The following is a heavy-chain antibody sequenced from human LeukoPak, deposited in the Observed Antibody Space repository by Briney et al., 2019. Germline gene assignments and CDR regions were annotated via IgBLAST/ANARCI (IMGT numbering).Heavy chain of an antibody. J-gene: IGHJ4*02. CDR1: GGSISSGDYY. CDR3: AGKTRHGSRPVPYYFDH. D-gene: IGHD6-13*01. CDR2: IYYSGST. V-gene: IGHV4-30-4*01. Sequence: SQTLSLTCTVSGGSISSGDYYWSWIRQPPGKGLEWIGYIYYSGSTYYNPSLKSRVTISVDTSKNQFSLKLSSVTAAGTAVYYCAGKTRHGSRPVPYYFDHWGQGTLVTVSS.